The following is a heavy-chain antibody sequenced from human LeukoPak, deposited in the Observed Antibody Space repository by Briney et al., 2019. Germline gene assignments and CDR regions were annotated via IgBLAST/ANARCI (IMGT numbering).Heavy chain of an antibody. Sequence: SSVKVSCKASGGTFSSYTISWVRQAPGQGLEWMGSIIPILGIANYPQKFQGRVTMTPDNPTSTAYMKLSSLSSEDTAVYYCARVRGNTRWYWFDPWGQGTLVPVSS. V-gene: IGHV1-69*02. CDR3: ARVRGNTRWYWFDP. CDR1: GGTFSSYT. J-gene: IGHJ5*02. D-gene: IGHD3-16*01. CDR2: IIPILGIA.